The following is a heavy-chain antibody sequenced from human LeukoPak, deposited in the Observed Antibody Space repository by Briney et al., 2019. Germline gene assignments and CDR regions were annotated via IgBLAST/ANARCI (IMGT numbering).Heavy chain of an antibody. CDR1: EYTLTELS. J-gene: IGHJ3*02. CDR3: AADRGDYSGSYWTAFDI. D-gene: IGHD1-26*01. V-gene: IGHV1-24*01. CDR2: FDPEDGEI. Sequence: EASVKVSCKVSEYTLTELSMHWVRQAPGKGLEWLGGFDPEDGEIIYAQKFQGRVTMSDDTSTDTAYMKLGSLRSDDTAVYYCAADRGDYSGSYWTAFDIWGQGTMVTV.